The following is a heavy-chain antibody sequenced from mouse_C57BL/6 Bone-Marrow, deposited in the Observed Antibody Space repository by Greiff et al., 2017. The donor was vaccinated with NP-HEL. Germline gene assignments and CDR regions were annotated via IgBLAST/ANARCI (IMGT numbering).Heavy chain of an antibody. CDR2: FYPGSGSI. D-gene: IGHD1-1*01. V-gene: IGHV1-62-2*01. CDR3: ARHEDGGITTVVESFWYFDV. Sequence: QVQLQQSGAELVKPGASVKLSCKASGYTFTEYTIHWVKQRSGQGLEWIGWFYPGSGSIKYNEKFKDKATLTADKSSSTVYMELSRLTSEDSAVYFGARHEDGGITTVVESFWYFDVWGTGTTVTVSS. CDR1: GYTFTEYT. J-gene: IGHJ1*03.